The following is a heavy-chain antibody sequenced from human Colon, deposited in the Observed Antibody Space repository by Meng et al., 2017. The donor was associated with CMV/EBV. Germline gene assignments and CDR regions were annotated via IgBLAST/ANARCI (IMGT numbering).Heavy chain of an antibody. CDR2: ISSSSSYI. D-gene: IGHD6-13*01. V-gene: IGHV3-21*01. CDR3: ARTGIAASPLGY. Sequence: GESLKISCAASGFTFSSHWMHWVRQAPGKGLEWVSSISSSSSYIYYADSVKGRFTISRDNAKNSLYLQMNSLRAEDTAVYYCARTGIAASPLGYWGQGTLVTVSS. CDR1: GFTFSSHW. J-gene: IGHJ4*02.